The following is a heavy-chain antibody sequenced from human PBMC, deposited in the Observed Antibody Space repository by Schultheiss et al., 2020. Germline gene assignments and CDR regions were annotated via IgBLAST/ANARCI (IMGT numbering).Heavy chain of an antibody. CDR1: GFTFSDYY. CDR3: ARDGYSGYDETFDY. CDR2: ISYDGSNK. Sequence: GGSLRLSCAASGFTFSDYYMSWIRQAPGKGLEWVAVISYDGSNKYYADSVKGRFTISRDNSKNTLYLQMNSLRAEDTAVYYCARDGYSGYDETFDYWGQGTLVTVSS. J-gene: IGHJ4*02. V-gene: IGHV3-30*03. D-gene: IGHD5-12*01.